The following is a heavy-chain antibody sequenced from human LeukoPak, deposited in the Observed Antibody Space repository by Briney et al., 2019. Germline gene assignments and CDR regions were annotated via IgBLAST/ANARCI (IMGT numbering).Heavy chain of an antibody. Sequence: SVKVSCKASGGTFSSYAISWVRQAPGQGLEWMGGIIPIFGTANYAQKFQGRVTITADKSTSTAYMELSSLRSEDTAVYYCARSAVTTPITFDYWGQGTLVTVSS. CDR2: IIPIFGTA. J-gene: IGHJ4*02. CDR1: GGTFSSYA. D-gene: IGHD4-17*01. V-gene: IGHV1-69*06. CDR3: ARSAVTTPITFDY.